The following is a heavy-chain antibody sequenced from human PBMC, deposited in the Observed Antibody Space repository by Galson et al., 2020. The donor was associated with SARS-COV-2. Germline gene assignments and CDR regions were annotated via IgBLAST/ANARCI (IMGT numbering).Heavy chain of an antibody. CDR3: ARGTGSIAGDWCDP. J-gene: IGHJ5*02. D-gene: IGHD1-1*01. CDR1: GGSFSGYY. CDR2: INHSGST. Sequence: SETLSLTCAVYGGSFSGYYWSWIRQPPGKGLEWIGEINHSGSTNSNTSLKSRVTIPVDTSKNQLSLKLSSVTAADTAVYYCARGTGSIAGDWCDPWGQGTLVTVSS. V-gene: IGHV4-34*01.